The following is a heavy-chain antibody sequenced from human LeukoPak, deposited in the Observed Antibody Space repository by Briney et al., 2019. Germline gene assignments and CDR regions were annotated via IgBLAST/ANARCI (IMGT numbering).Heavy chain of an antibody. Sequence: GGSLRLSCAASGFTFSEYSMNWVRQAPGKGLEWVSFISTSSSHIYYADSVKGRFTISRDNARNSVSLQMNSLRAEDTAAYYCARQVSGYGSGSFYFDYWGQGMLVTVSS. V-gene: IGHV3-21*01. J-gene: IGHJ4*02. CDR1: GFTFSEYS. CDR3: ARQVSGYGSGSFYFDY. CDR2: ISTSSSHI. D-gene: IGHD3-10*01.